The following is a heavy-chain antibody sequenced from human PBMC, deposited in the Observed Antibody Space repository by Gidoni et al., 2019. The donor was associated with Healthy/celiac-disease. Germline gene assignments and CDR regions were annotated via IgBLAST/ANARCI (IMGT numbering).Heavy chain of an antibody. V-gene: IGHV3-33*01. Sequence: QVQLVESGGGVVQPGRSLRLSCAASGFTFSSYGMHWVRQAPGKGLAWVAVIWYDGSNKYYADSVKGRFTISRENSKNTLYLQMNSLRAEDTAVYYCARQYDFWSGYSANNWFDPWGQGTLVTVSS. J-gene: IGHJ5*02. CDR3: ARQYDFWSGYSANNWFDP. D-gene: IGHD3-3*01. CDR2: IWYDGSNK. CDR1: GFTFSSYG.